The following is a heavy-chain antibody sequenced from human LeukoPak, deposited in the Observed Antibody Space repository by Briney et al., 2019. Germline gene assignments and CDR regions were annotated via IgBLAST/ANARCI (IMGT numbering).Heavy chain of an antibody. CDR2: IFYSGRT. CDR3: ARAKYYYDSGDYHWFDP. J-gene: IGHJ5*02. CDR1: GGSISSDH. V-gene: IGHV4-59*01. Sequence: SETLSLTCTVSGGSISSDHWNWIRQPPGKGLEWIGCIFYSGRTYYNPSLKSRVTISVDMSKSQFSLRLTSVTAADTAVYYCARAKYYYDSGDYHWFDPWGQGTLVTVSS. D-gene: IGHD3-22*01.